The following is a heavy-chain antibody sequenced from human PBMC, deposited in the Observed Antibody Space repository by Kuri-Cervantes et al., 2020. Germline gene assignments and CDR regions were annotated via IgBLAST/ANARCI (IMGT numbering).Heavy chain of an antibody. CDR2: INPSGGNT. V-gene: IGHV1-8*01. J-gene: IGHJ4*02. Sequence: ASVKVSFKPSGYTFTSYDLNWVRQALGQGLEWLGWINPSGGNTGSAQKFQGRVTMTQDTSTDTAYMELSSLRSEDTAVYYCATHPPSGQQQLDIGYWGQGTPVTVSS. CDR1: GYTFTSYD. CDR3: ATHPPSGQQQLDIGY. D-gene: IGHD6-13*01.